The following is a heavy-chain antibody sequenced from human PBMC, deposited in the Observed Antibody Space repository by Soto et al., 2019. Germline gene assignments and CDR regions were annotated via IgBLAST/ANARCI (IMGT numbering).Heavy chain of an antibody. D-gene: IGHD3-3*01. CDR3: ARQIGDDPFDV. CDR2: IYRTGST. Sequence: SETLSLTCTVSGGSISTYYWNWIRQSPGKGLEWIGYIYRTGSTHYNPSLNSRVAISLDTSRNKFSLKLHSVTAADTAVYFCARQIGDDPFDVWGQGTMVTVSS. V-gene: IGHV4-4*09. CDR1: GGSISTYY. J-gene: IGHJ3*01.